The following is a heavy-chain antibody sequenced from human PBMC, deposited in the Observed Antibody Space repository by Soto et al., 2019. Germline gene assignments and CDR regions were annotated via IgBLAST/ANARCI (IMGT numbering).Heavy chain of an antibody. CDR3: ARSILGYCSGGSCSLPDY. CDR2: IYYSGST. D-gene: IGHD2-15*01. V-gene: IGHV4-31*03. J-gene: IGHJ4*02. Sequence: QVQLQESGPGLVKPSQTLSLTCTVSGGSISSGGYYWSWIRQHPGKGLEWIGYIYYSGSTYYNPSLKSRVTIPVDTSKNQFSLKLSSVTAADTAVYYCARSILGYCSGGSCSLPDYWGQGTLVTVSS. CDR1: GGSISSGGYY.